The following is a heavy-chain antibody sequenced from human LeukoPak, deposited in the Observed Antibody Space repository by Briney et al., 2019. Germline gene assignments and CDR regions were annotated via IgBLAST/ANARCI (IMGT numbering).Heavy chain of an antibody. V-gene: IGHV3-64*02. Sequence: PGGSLRLSSAASGFSFRGYGMHWVRQAPGKGLEYVSAISADGGTTYYADSVKDRFIISRDNSKNTLYLQMGSLRNEDMAVYYCARGRGGPPIDYWGQGALVTVSS. CDR2: ISADGGTT. CDR3: ARGRGGPPIDY. CDR1: GFSFRGYG. J-gene: IGHJ4*02.